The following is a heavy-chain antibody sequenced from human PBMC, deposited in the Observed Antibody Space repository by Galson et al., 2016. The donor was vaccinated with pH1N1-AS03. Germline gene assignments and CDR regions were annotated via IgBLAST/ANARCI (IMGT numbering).Heavy chain of an antibody. CDR3: ARGGGWLPEY. D-gene: IGHD6-19*01. CDR1: DGSISDYY. V-gene: IGHV4-59*01. CDR2: IYHSGIT. J-gene: IGHJ4*02. Sequence: TLSLTCTVSDGSISDYYWSWIRQPPGKGLEWLGNIYHSGITKYNPSLKSRGTMSVDTSRNQFSLRLSSVTAADPAVYYCARGGGWLPEYWGQGILVTVSS.